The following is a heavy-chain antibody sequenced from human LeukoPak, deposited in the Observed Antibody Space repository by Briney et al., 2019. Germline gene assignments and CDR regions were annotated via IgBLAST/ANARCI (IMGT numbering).Heavy chain of an antibody. V-gene: IGHV3-21*01. CDR3: AKGGGELGSGSLDY. CDR1: GFTFNSYW. CDR2: ISSSSSYI. D-gene: IGHD3-10*01. J-gene: IGHJ4*02. Sequence: GGSLRLSCAASGFTFNSYWIHWVRQAPGKGLEWVSSISSSSSYIYYADSVKGRFTISRDNSKNTLYLQMNSLTTEDTAVYYCAKGGGELGSGSLDYWGQGTLVTVSS.